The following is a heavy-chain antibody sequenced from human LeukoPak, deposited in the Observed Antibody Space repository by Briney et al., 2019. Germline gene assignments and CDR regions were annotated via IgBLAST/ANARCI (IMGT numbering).Heavy chain of an antibody. CDR3: ASLRFLEWLDY. CDR2: ISITSDTI. Sequence: PGGSLRLSCVASGFTFSSYSMNWVRQAPGKGLEWVSYISITSDTIYYAESVKGRFTISRDNAKNSLSLQMNSLRGEDTAVYYCASLRFLEWLDYWGQGTLVTVSS. V-gene: IGHV3-48*01. CDR1: GFTFSSYS. J-gene: IGHJ4*02. D-gene: IGHD3-3*01.